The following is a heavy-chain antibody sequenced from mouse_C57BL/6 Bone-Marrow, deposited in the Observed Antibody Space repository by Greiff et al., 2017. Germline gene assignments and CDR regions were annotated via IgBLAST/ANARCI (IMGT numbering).Heavy chain of an antibody. V-gene: IGHV1-64*01. Sequence: QVQLQQPGAELVKPGASVKLSCKASGYTFTSYWMHWVKQRPGQGLEWIGMIHPNSGSTNYNEKFKSKATLTVDKSSSTAYMQLSSLTSEDSAVYYCARGSSFLFAYWGQGTLVTVSA. CDR3: ARGSSFLFAY. D-gene: IGHD1-1*01. J-gene: IGHJ3*01. CDR1: GYTFTSYW. CDR2: IHPNSGST.